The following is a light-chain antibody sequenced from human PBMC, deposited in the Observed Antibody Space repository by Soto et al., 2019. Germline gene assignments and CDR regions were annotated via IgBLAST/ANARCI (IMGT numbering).Light chain of an antibody. CDR3: QQSYSTLWT. J-gene: IGKJ1*01. CDR1: QSITIY. CDR2: GAS. V-gene: IGKV1-39*01. Sequence: DIQMTQSPSSLVASVGDRVTLTSRASQSITIYLNWYQQKPGEAPNLLIFGASTLQSGVPSRFSGSGSGTDFTLTISSLQPEDFATYYCQQSYSTLWTVGQGTKVAIK.